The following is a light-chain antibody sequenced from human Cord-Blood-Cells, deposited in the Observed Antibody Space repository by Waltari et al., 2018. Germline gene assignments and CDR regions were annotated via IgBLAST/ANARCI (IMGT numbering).Light chain of an antibody. J-gene: IGKJ4*01. V-gene: IGKV1-9*01. CDR3: HQLNSYPFT. CDR1: QGISSY. Sequence: IQLTQPPSSLSASVGDRVTITCRASQGISSYLAWYQQKPGKAPKLLIYSASTLQSGVPSRFSGSGSGTEFTPTISSLQPEDVATYYCHQLNSYPFTFGGGTKVEIK. CDR2: SAS.